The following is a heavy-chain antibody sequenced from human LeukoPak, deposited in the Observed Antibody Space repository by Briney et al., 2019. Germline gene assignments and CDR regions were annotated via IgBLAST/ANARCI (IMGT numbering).Heavy chain of an antibody. CDR3: AKAPRDYGDHGFDD. CDR1: GLTLSSYS. CDR2: LPHDGSNK. D-gene: IGHD4-17*01. V-gene: IGHV3-30*18. J-gene: IGHJ4*02. Sequence: PGGSLTPSCALSGLTLSSYSTHWARLPPGKWLECLAVLPHDGSNKYSEDSVKGRFTISRDKSKNTLYLQMNRLGAEDTAVYYCAKAPRDYGDHGFDDWGQGTLVTVLS.